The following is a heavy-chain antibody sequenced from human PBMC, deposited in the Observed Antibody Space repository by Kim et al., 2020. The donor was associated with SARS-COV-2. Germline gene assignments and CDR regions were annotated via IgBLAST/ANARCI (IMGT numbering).Heavy chain of an antibody. J-gene: IGHJ4*02. CDR2: IYYSGST. Sequence: SETLSLTCTVSGGSISSSSYYWGWIRQPPGKGLEWIGSIYYSGSTFYNPSLKSRVTISVDTSKNQFSLKLSSVTAADTAVYHCARVGFPSAYNYGSYYFDYWGQGTLVTVSS. V-gene: IGHV4-39*07. CDR3: ARVGFPSAYNYGSYYFDY. CDR1: GGSISSSSYY. D-gene: IGHD5-18*01.